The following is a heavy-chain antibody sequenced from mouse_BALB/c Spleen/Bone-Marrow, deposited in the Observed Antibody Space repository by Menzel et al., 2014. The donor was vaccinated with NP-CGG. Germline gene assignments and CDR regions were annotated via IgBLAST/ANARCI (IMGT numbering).Heavy chain of an antibody. V-gene: IGHV1S22*01. Sequence: LQQPGSELVRPGASVKLSCKASGYTFTSYWMHWVKQRPGQGLEWIGNIYPGSGSTNYDEKFKSKATLTVDTSSSTAYMQLSSLTSGDSAVYYCTRLGSTMITTDAYWGQGTLVTVSA. CDR2: IYPGSGST. CDR1: GYTFTSYW. J-gene: IGHJ3*01. D-gene: IGHD2-4*01. CDR3: TRLGSTMITTDAY.